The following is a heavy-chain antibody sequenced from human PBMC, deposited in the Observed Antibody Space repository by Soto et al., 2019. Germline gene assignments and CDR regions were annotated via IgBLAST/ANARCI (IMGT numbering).Heavy chain of an antibody. Sequence: QVQLVQSGAEVKKPGASVKVSCKTSGYTFTGYYMHWVRQAPGQGLEWMGWINPNSGGTNYAQNFQGRGTMTRDTSISTAYMELRSLGSDDTAVYYCASNYGANFPNYYYYGMDVWGQGTTVTVSS. D-gene: IGHD4-17*01. J-gene: IGHJ6*02. V-gene: IGHV1-2*02. CDR1: GYTFTGYY. CDR3: ASNYGANFPNYYYYGMDV. CDR2: INPNSGGT.